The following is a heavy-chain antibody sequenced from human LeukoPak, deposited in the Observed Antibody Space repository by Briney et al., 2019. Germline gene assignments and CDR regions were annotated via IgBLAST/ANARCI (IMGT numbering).Heavy chain of an antibody. CDR2: IYSGGMT. CDR1: GFTVSSNF. CDR3: ARDQGAWGYGYNFDY. Sequence: TGGSLRLSCAASGFTVSSNFMSWVRQAPGKGLEWVSVIYSGGMTYYADSVKGRFTISRDNSKNTLHLQMISLRAEDTAVYYCARDQGAWGYGYNFDYWGQGTLVTVSS. D-gene: IGHD3-16*01. J-gene: IGHJ4*02. V-gene: IGHV3-66*01.